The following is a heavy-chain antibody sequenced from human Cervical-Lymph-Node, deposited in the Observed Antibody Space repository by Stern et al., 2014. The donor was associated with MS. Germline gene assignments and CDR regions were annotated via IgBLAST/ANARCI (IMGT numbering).Heavy chain of an antibody. J-gene: IGHJ3*02. CDR1: GGTFSSYA. CDR2: IIPIFGIA. D-gene: IGHD4-17*01. V-gene: IGHV1-69*14. CDR3: ARVGTTVTTAWYAFDI. Sequence: QDQLVQSGAEVKKPGSSVKVSCKASGGTFSSYAISWGRQAPGQGLEWMGGIIPIFGIANYAQKFQGRVTITADKSTSTAYMELSSLRSEDTAVYYCARVGTTVTTAWYAFDIWGQGTMVTVSS.